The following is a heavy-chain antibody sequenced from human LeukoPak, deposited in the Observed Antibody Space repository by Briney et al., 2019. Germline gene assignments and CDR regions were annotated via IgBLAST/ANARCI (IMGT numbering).Heavy chain of an antibody. CDR3: ARSLMNCSGGSCYPIDAFDI. CDR1: GGSISSGDYY. Sequence: PSETLSLTCTVSGGSISSGDYYWSWLRQPPGKGLEWIGYIYYSGSTYYNPSLESRVTISVDTSKNQFSLKLSSVTAADTAVYYCARSLMNCSGGSCYPIDAFDIWGQGTMVTVSS. J-gene: IGHJ3*02. CDR2: IYYSGST. V-gene: IGHV4-30-4*08. D-gene: IGHD2-15*01.